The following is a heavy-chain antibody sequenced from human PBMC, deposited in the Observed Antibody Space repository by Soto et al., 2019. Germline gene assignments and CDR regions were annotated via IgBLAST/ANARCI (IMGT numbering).Heavy chain of an antibody. CDR2: ISSSSSTI. D-gene: IGHD4-4*01. J-gene: IGHJ6*03. CDR1: GFTFSSYS. CDR3: ARDSNYFFSYYYMDV. V-gene: IGHV3-48*01. Sequence: EVQLVESGGGLVQPGGSLRLSCAASGFTFSSYSMNWVRQAPGKGLEWVSYISSSSSTIYYADSVKGRFTISRDNAKNSLDLQINSLRAEYTAVYYCARDSNYFFSYYYMDVWGKGTTVTVAS.